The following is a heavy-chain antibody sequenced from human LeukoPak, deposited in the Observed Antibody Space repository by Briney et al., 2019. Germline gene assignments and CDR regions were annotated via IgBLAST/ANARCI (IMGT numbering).Heavy chain of an antibody. J-gene: IGHJ4*02. D-gene: IGHD3-10*01. CDR1: GGTFNNYP. CDR3: ARSESPRGLGVARGDTLDY. V-gene: IGHV1-69*13. Sequence: ASVKVSSKASGGTFNNYPIIWVRQAPGQGLEWMGGIIPIFRTANYAQKFQGRVTISADESTATAYMEVRSLRSDDTALYYCARSESPRGLGVARGDTLDYWGQGTLVTVFS. CDR2: IIPIFRTA.